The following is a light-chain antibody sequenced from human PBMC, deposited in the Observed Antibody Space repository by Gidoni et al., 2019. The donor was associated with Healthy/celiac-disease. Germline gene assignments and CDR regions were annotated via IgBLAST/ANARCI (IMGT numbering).Light chain of an antibody. CDR2: GAS. Sequence: DIQMTHSPSSLSASVGDRVTITCRASHSISSDLNWYQQKPGKAPKLLIYGASSLQSGVPARFSGSGSGTDFTLTISRLEPEDFATYYCQQSDSTLFTFGPGTKVDIK. V-gene: IGKV1-39*01. CDR3: QQSDSTLFT. CDR1: HSISSD. J-gene: IGKJ3*01.